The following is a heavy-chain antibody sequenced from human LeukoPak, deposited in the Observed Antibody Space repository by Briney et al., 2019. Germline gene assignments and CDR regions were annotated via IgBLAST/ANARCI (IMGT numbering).Heavy chain of an antibody. CDR1: GGSISSGSYY. J-gene: IGHJ4*02. Sequence: PSQTLSLTCTASGGSISSGSYYWSWIRQPAGKGLEWIGRIYTSGSTNYNPSLKSRVTISVDTSKNQFFLKLSSVTAADTAVYYCAGYDYVGGSYRRDYWGQGTLVTVSS. D-gene: IGHD3-16*02. V-gene: IGHV4-61*02. CDR2: IYTSGST. CDR3: AGYDYVGGSYRRDY.